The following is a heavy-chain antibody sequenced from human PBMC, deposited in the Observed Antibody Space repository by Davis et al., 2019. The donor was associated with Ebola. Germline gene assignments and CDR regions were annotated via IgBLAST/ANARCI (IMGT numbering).Heavy chain of an antibody. V-gene: IGHV4-4*02. CDR3: ARGVSGGTTGDLDY. J-gene: IGHJ4*02. Sequence: MPSETLSLTCAVSGGSISSSNWWSWVRQPPGKGLEWIGEIYHSGSTNYNPSLKSRVTISVDKSKNQFSLKLSSVTAADTAVYYCARGVSGGTTGDLDYWGQGTLVTVSS. D-gene: IGHD1-26*01. CDR1: GGSISSSNW. CDR2: IYHSGST.